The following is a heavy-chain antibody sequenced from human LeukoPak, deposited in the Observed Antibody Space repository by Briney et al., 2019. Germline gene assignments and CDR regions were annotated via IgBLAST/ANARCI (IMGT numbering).Heavy chain of an antibody. Sequence: ASVKVSCKVSGYSLTELSMHWVRQAPGKGLEWMEGFDPGNGETIFTKNFQGRVTMTDDTSTDTAYMELSSLRSEDTAVYYCTGGTFYRLLDYWGQGTLVTVSS. J-gene: IGHJ4*02. CDR1: GYSLTELS. CDR2: FDPGNGET. V-gene: IGHV1-24*01. CDR3: TGGTFYRLLDY. D-gene: IGHD2/OR15-2a*01.